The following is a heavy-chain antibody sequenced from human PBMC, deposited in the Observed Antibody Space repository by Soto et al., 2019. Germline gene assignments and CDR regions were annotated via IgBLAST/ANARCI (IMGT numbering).Heavy chain of an antibody. V-gene: IGHV1-18*04. CDR3: ARDSPIEEWELLIRFDY. CDR2: ISAYNGNT. CDR1: GYTFTSYG. J-gene: IGHJ4*02. Sequence: ASVKVPCKASGYTFTSYGISWVRQAPGQGLEWMGWISAYNGNTNYAQKLQGRVTMTTDTSTSTAYMELRSLRSDDTAVYYCARDSPIEEWELLIRFDYWGQGTLVTVYS. D-gene: IGHD1-26*01.